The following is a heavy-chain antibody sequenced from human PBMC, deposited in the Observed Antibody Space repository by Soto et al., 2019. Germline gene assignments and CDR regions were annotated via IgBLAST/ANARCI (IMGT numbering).Heavy chain of an antibody. CDR2: INHSGST. CDR1: GGSFSGYY. D-gene: IGHD6-13*01. V-gene: IGHV4-34*01. J-gene: IGHJ5*02. CDR3: ARARGWYSSSWSRFDP. Sequence: LSLTCAVYGGSFSGYYWSWIRQPPGKGLEWIGEINHSGSTNYNPSLKSRVTISVDTSKNQFSLKLSSVTAADTAVYYCARARGWYSSSWSRFDPWGQGTLVTVSS.